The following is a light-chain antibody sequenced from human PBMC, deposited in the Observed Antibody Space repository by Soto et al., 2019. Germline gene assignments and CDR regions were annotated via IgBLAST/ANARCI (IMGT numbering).Light chain of an antibody. Sequence: QSALTQPPSASGSPGQLVTISCTGTSSDVGGYNYVSWYQQHPGKAPKLMIYEVSKRPSGVPDRFSGSKSGNTASLTVSGFQAEDEADYYCSSYAGSNYVFGTGTKVTVL. CDR3: SSYAGSNYV. V-gene: IGLV2-8*01. CDR1: SSDVGGYNY. J-gene: IGLJ1*01. CDR2: EVS.